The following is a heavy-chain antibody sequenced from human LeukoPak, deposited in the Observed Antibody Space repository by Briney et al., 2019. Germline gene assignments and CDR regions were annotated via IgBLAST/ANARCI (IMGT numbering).Heavy chain of an antibody. Sequence: ASVKVSCKASGYTFANYYMHWVRQAPGQGLEWMGIINPSGGSTGYTQKFQGRLTMTRDTSTSTVYLELSSLRSEDTAVYYCARGTDYYDSSPLGYWGQGTLVTVSS. CDR1: GYTFANYY. V-gene: IGHV1-46*01. CDR2: INPSGGST. J-gene: IGHJ4*02. D-gene: IGHD3-22*01. CDR3: ARGTDYYDSSPLGY.